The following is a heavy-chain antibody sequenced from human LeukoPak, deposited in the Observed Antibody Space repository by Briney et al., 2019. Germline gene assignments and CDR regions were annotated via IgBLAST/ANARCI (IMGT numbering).Heavy chain of an antibody. J-gene: IGHJ4*02. CDR1: GFTFSDYY. CDR2: ISSSGSTI. D-gene: IGHD2-21*02. CDR3: ARVNRVTAIQELDY. Sequence: GGSLRLSCAAPGFTFSDYYMTWIRQAPGKGLEWVSCISSSGSTIFYADSVKGRFTISRDNAKSSLFLQMNSLRAEDTAVYYCARVNRVTAIQELDYWGQGTLVTVSS. V-gene: IGHV3-11*01.